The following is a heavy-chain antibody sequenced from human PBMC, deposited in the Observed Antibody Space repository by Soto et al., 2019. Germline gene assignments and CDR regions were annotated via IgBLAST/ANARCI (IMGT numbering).Heavy chain of an antibody. Sequence: EVQLVESGGGLVQPGGSLRLSCAVSGFTFSNYWMHWVRQAPGKGLVWVSRINGDGISTNYADSVKGRFTISRDNAKNTLYLHMSSLRAEDTAVYYCAYGSGSTWASYWGQGTLVTVSS. CDR3: AYGSGSTWASY. CDR1: GFTFSNYW. D-gene: IGHD3-10*01. V-gene: IGHV3-74*01. J-gene: IGHJ4*02. CDR2: INGDGIST.